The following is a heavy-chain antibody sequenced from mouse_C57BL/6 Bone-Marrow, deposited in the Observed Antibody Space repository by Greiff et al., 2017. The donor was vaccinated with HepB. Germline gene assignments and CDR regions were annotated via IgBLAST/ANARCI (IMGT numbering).Heavy chain of an antibody. J-gene: IGHJ2*01. Sequence: QVQLQQPGAELVRPGSSVKLSCKASGYTFTSYWMDWVKQRPGQGLEWIGNIYPSDSETHYNQKFKDKATLTVDKSSSTAYMQLSSLTSEDSAVYYCARFPSITTVVGPYFDYWGQGTTLTVSS. D-gene: IGHD1-1*01. CDR3: ARFPSITTVVGPYFDY. CDR2: IYPSDSET. V-gene: IGHV1-61*01. CDR1: GYTFTSYW.